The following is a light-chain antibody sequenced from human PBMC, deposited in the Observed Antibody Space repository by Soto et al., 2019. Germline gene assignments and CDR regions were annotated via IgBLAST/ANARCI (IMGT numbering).Light chain of an antibody. V-gene: IGKV1-17*01. CDR2: AAS. CDR1: QGIRNG. Sequence: DIQMTQSPSSLSASVGDRVTVTCRASQGIRNGLGWYQQKPGKAPKRLIYAASSLESGVPLRFSGTGSGTEFTLTISSLQPEDFATYDCLQHNSYPYTFGQGTKLEIK. J-gene: IGKJ2*01. CDR3: LQHNSYPYT.